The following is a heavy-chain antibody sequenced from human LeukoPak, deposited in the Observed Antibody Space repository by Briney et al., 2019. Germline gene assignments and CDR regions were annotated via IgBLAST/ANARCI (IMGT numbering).Heavy chain of an antibody. V-gene: IGHV1-69*02. CDR2: IIPILGIA. CDR1: GGTFSSYT. CDR3: ARVDILTGYFDY. J-gene: IGHJ4*02. D-gene: IGHD3-9*01. Sequence: ASVKVSCKASGGTFSSYTISWVRQAPGQGLEWMGRIIPILGIANYAQKSQGRVTITADKSTSTAYMELSSLRSEDTAVYYCARVDILTGYFDYWGQGTLVTVSS.